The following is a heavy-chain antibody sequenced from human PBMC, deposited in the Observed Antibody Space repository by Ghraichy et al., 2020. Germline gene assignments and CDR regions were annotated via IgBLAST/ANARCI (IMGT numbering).Heavy chain of an antibody. V-gene: IGHV1-18*04. CDR1: GYTFTSYG. Sequence: ASVKVSCKASGYTFTSYGISWVRQAPGQGLEWMGWISAYNGNTNYAQKLQGRVTMTTDTSTSTAYMELRSLRSDDTAVYYCARRAGYYDFWSGYYTAGMDVWGQGTTVTVSS. J-gene: IGHJ6*02. CDR3: ARRAGYYDFWSGYYTAGMDV. CDR2: ISAYNGNT. D-gene: IGHD3-3*01.